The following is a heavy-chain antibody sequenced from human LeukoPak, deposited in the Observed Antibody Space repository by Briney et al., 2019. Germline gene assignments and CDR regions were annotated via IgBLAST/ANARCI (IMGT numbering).Heavy chain of an antibody. CDR3: ARGMLRRRRGYNWFDP. CDR1: GGSFSGYY. V-gene: IGHV4-34*01. CDR2: INHSGST. J-gene: IGHJ5*02. Sequence: SETLSLTCAVYGGSFSGYYWSWIRQPPGKGLEWIGEINHSGSTSYNPSLKSRVTISVDTSKNQFSLKLSSVTAADTAVYYCARGMLRRRRGYNWFDPWGQGTLVTVSS. D-gene: IGHD3-10*02.